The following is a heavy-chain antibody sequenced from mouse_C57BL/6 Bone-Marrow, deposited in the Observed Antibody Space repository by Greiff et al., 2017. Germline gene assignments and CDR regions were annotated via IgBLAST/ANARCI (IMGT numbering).Heavy chain of an antibody. CDR1: GYAFSSSR. CDR3: APRLAD. D-gene: IGHD6-1*01. V-gene: IGHV1-82*01. J-gene: IGHJ4*01. Sequence: QVQLQQSGPELVKPGASVKLSCKASGYAFSSSRMNWVKQRPGKGLEWIGWFYPGDGDTKYNGKFKGKATLTADKSSYTAYMQLISRTSEDSAVDFCAPRLADWGQGTSVTVSS. CDR2: FYPGDGDT.